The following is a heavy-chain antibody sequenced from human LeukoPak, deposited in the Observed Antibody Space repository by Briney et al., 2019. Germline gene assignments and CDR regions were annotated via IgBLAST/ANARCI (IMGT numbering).Heavy chain of an antibody. CDR1: GIVFSGSA. Sequence: GGSLRLSCAASGIVFSGSAMHWVRQASGKGLEWVGRIRNKANFYATAYSASVKGRFTISRDDSNNTAYLQMNSLKTEDTAVYYCTSSRKPMVRGKVELYYYYMDVWGKGTTVTVSS. D-gene: IGHD3-10*01. CDR2: IRNKANFYAT. V-gene: IGHV3-73*01. CDR3: TSSRKPMVRGKVELYYYYMDV. J-gene: IGHJ6*03.